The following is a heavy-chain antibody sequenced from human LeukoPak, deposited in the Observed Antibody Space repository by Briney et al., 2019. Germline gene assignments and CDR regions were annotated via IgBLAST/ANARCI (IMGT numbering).Heavy chain of an antibody. Sequence: GGALRLSCAASGFPFRGSAMHWVRQASGTGLESVGRIRSKANSYATAYAASVKGRFTISRDDSKSTAYLQMNSLKTEDTAVYYCTSRVVVAANDYWGQGTLVTVSS. CDR1: GFPFRGSA. J-gene: IGHJ4*02. D-gene: IGHD2-15*01. CDR3: TSRVVVAANDY. V-gene: IGHV3-73*01. CDR2: IRSKANSYAT.